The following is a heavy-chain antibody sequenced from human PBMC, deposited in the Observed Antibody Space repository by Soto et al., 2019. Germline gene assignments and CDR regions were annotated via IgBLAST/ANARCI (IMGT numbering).Heavy chain of an antibody. V-gene: IGHV3-23*01. CDR2: ISGSGGST. J-gene: IGHJ4*02. Sequence: EVQLLESGGGLVQPGGSLRLSCAASGFTFSSYAMSWVRQAPGKGLEWVSVISGSGGSTYYADSVKGRFTISRDNSKNTLYLLMNSLRAEDTAVYYCARRSSGWYFDYWGQGTLVTVSS. D-gene: IGHD6-19*01. CDR3: ARRSSGWYFDY. CDR1: GFTFSSYA.